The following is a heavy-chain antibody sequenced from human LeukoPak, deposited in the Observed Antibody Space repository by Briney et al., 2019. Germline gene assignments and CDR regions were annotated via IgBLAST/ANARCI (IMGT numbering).Heavy chain of an antibody. CDR2: ISGSGGST. CDR3: ATSSTWETMNFDY. D-gene: IGHD6-13*01. Sequence: GGSLRLSCAASGFTFSSYTMRWVRQAPGKGLEWVSSISGSGGSTYYSDSVKGRFTSSRDNSKNTLYLQMNSLSVEDTAVYYCATSSTWETMNFDYWGQGTLVTVSS. V-gene: IGHV3-23*01. CDR1: GFTFSSYT. J-gene: IGHJ4*02.